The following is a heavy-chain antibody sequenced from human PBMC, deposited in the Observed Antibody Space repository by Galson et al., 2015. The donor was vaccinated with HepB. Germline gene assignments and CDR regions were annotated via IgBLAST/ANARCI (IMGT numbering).Heavy chain of an antibody. D-gene: IGHD5-18*01. V-gene: IGHV5-51*01. CDR3: ALHSGYSYDFDY. CDR2: IYPGDSDT. Sequence: GLEWMGIIYPGDSDTRYSPSFQGQVTISADKSISTAYLQWSSLKASDTAMYYCALHSGYSYDFDYWGQRTLVTVSS. J-gene: IGHJ4*02.